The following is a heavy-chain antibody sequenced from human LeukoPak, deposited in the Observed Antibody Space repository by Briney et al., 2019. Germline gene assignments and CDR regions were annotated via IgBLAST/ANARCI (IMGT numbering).Heavy chain of an antibody. CDR1: GGSFSGYY. Sequence: SETLSLTCAVYGGSFSGYYWSWIRQPPGKGLEWIGEINHSGSTNYNPSLKSRVTISVDTSKNQFSLKLSSVTAADTAVYYCARVAGGSTFGVVIQRGRFDPWGQGTLVTVSS. CDR2: INHSGST. J-gene: IGHJ5*02. CDR3: ARVAGGSTFGVVIQRGRFDP. D-gene: IGHD3-3*01. V-gene: IGHV4-34*01.